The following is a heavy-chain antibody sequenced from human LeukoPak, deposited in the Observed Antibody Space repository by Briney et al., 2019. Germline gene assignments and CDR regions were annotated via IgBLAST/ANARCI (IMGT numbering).Heavy chain of an antibody. CDR2: IRQDGSTK. CDR3: ARDPPDY. J-gene: IGHJ4*02. CDR1: GFPFNSYW. V-gene: IGHV3-7*03. Sequence: GGSLRLSCAVSGFPFNSYWMTWVRQAPGKGLEWVANIRQDGSTKYYVDSVKGRFTISRDNSKNTLYLQMNSLRAEDTAVYYCARDPPDYWGQGTLVTVSS.